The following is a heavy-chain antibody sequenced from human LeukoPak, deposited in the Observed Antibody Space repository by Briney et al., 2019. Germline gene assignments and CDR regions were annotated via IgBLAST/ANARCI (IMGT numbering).Heavy chain of an antibody. D-gene: IGHD3-10*01. CDR1: GGTFSSYA. Sequence: PVKVSCKAFGGTFSSYAISWVRQAPGQGLEWMGRIIPILGIANYAQKFQGRVTITADKSTSTAYMELSSLRSEDTAVYYCATDYYGSGSYSLSFDYWGQGTLVTVSS. V-gene: IGHV1-69*04. J-gene: IGHJ4*02. CDR3: ATDYYGSGSYSLSFDY. CDR2: IIPILGIA.